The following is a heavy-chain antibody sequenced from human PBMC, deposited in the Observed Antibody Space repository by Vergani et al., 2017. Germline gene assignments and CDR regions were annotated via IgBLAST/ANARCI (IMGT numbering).Heavy chain of an antibody. V-gene: IGHV5-51*03. CDR1: EYSFGNYW. CDR3: ARRGIAAVEDAFDI. CDR2: IYPADSDT. J-gene: IGHJ3*02. Sequence: EVEMVQSGPEMRKPGESLKISCKGSEYSFGNYWIGWVRQMPGKGLEWMGIIYPADSDTRYSPSFQGQVTISADKSISTAFLQWDSLKASYTAMYYCARRGIAAVEDAFDIWGQGTMVTVSS. D-gene: IGHD6-13*01.